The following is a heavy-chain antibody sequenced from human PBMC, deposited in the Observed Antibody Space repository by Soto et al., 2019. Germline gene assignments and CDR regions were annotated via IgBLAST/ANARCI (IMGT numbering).Heavy chain of an antibody. CDR1: NGSLGTYY. J-gene: IGHJ4*01. CDR2: VYYDGTT. Sequence: SETLSLTCTVSNGSLGTYYWSWIRQPPGRGMEWIGYVYYDGTTIYIPSLKSRLTMSVDTPENQFSLRLKSVTAADTATYFCARVKRSGLPGRKYYFDYWGQGTLVTVSS. V-gene: IGHV4-59*01. CDR3: ARVKRSGLPGRKYYFDY. D-gene: IGHD6-25*01.